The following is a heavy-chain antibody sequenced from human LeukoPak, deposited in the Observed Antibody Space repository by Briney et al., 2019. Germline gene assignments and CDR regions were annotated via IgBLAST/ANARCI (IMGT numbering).Heavy chain of an antibody. J-gene: IGHJ4*02. CDR1: GFIVSGDF. V-gene: IGHV3-53*01. Sequence: GGSLRLSCAASGFIVSGDFMSWVRQAPGKGLEWVSVIYSDGSTYYADSVKGRFTISRDNAKNPLYLQMNSLRVEDTAVYYCAKGGRSLQTYWGQGTLVTVSS. CDR2: IYSDGST. CDR3: AKGGRSLQTY. D-gene: IGHD5-24*01.